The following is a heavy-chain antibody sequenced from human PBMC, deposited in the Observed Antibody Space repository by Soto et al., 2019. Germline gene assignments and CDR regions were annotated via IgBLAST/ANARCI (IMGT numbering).Heavy chain of an antibody. V-gene: IGHV1-69*04. Sequence: SVKVSCKASGGTFSSYTISWVRQAPGQGLEWMGRIIPLLGIANYAQKFQGRVTITADKSPSTAYMELSSLRSEDTAVYYCARDTKVYPAGEYWYFDLWGRGTLVTSPQ. J-gene: IGHJ2*01. CDR3: ARDTKVYPAGEYWYFDL. D-gene: IGHD1-20*01. CDR2: IIPLLGIA. CDR1: GGTFSSYT.